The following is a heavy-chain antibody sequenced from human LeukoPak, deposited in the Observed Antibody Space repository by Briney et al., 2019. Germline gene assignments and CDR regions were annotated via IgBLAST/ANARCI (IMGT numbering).Heavy chain of an antibody. J-gene: IGHJ6*02. CDR3: ASSARSDYYYYGMDV. V-gene: IGHV3-11*01. CDR1: GFTFSDYY. Sequence: PGGSLRLPCAASGFTFSDYYMSWIRQAPGKGLEWVSYISSSGSTIYYADSVKGRFTISRDNAKNSLYLQMNSLRAEDTAVYYCASSARSDYYYYGMDVWGQGTTVTVSS. CDR2: ISSSGSTI.